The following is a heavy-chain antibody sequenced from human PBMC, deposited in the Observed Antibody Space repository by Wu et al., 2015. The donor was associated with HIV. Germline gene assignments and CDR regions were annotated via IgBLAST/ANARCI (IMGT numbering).Heavy chain of an antibody. D-gene: IGHD6-19*01. J-gene: IGHJ4*02. CDR1: GGTFSRNA. CDR2: IIPVFGIA. V-gene: IGHV1-69*12. CDR3: ARQRAYTSGWYIFDY. Sequence: QVQLVQSEAEVKKPGSSVKVSCKGSGGTFSRNAISWVRQAPGQGLEWMGGIIPVFGIANYAQIFQGRLTITVDDSTSTAYMQLNSLRSEDTAVYYCARQRAYTSGWYIFDYWGQGTLVTVSS.